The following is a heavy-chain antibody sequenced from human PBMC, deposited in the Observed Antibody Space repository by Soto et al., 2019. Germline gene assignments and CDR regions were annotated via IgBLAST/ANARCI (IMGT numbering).Heavy chain of an antibody. D-gene: IGHD6-13*01. V-gene: IGHV3-23*01. CDR2: ISGSGGST. J-gene: IGHJ5*02. CDR1: GFTFSSYA. Sequence: SLRLSCAASGFTFSSYAMSWVRQAPGKGLEWVSAISGSGGSTYYADSVKGRFTISRDNSKNTLYLQMNSLRAEDTAVYYCAKDRKTAAGSRQAFDPWGQGNLVTVSS. CDR3: AKDRKTAAGSRQAFDP.